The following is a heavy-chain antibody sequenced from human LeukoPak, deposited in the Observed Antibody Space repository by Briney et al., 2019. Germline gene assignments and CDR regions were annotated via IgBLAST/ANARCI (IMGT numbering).Heavy chain of an antibody. CDR2: IKQDGSEK. CDR3: ARDYSYEAFDI. V-gene: IGHV3-7*01. J-gene: IGHJ3*02. Sequence: GGSLRLSCAASGFTFSIFWMSWVRQAPGKGLEWVANIKQDGSEKYYVDSVKGRFTISRDNAKNSLYLQMNSLRAEDTAVYYCARDYSYEAFDIWGQGTMVTVSS. CDR1: GFTFSIFW. D-gene: IGHD5-18*01.